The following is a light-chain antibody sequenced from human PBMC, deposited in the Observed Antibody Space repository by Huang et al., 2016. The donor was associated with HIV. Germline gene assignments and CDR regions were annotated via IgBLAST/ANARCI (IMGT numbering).Light chain of an antibody. CDR1: PDIGRY. Sequence: IQLTQSPSSLSASVGDRVTITYRASPDIGRYLAWYHQKPGKAPNLLIYAASTLESGVPSRFSGSGSGTDFTLTINNLQPEDFATYYCLQLNSYPGAFGPGTNVDV. CDR2: AAS. J-gene: IGKJ3*01. V-gene: IGKV1-9*01. CDR3: LQLNSYPGA.